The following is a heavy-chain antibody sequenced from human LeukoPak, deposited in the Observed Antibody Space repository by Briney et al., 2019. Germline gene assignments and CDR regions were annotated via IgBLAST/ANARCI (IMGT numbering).Heavy chain of an antibody. V-gene: IGHV3-33*01. D-gene: IGHD3-16*01. CDR2: INFDGSIK. Sequence: PGGSLRLSCAASGFSLSNYGLHWVRQGPGKGLEWVAVINFDGSIKYYADSVKGRFTISKDSSTNTLYLQMNSLRADDTAMYYCARWGGTRQYYFDYWGQGTLATVSS. CDR1: GFSLSNYG. J-gene: IGHJ4*02. CDR3: ARWGGTRQYYFDY.